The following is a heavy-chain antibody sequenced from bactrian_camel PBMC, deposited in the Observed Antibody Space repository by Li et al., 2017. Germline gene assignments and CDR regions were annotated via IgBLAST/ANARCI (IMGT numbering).Heavy chain of an antibody. J-gene: IGHJ4*01. Sequence: HVQLVESGGGSVQAGGSLRLSCEVARYSEATDCMGWFRQSSGKEREGVAAIDSDGSTTYIDSYSVEGDSVEDRFTISKDNAKNTLYLQMNSLRPEDTAIYYCAAAKGLPDLLRGGYLSARSYNYWGRGTQVTVS. CDR2: IDSDGSTTYIDS. D-gene: IGHD3*01. CDR1: RYSEATDC. CDR3: AAAKGLPDLLRGGYLSARSYNY. V-gene: IGHV3S6*01.